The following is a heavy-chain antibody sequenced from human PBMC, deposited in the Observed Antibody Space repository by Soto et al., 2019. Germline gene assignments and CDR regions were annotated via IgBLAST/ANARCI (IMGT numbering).Heavy chain of an antibody. CDR1: GFSFKNYG. CDR2: ISNDGNNK. D-gene: IGHD6-6*01. V-gene: IGHV3-30*18. J-gene: IGHJ5*02. Sequence: AGGSLRLSCAASGFSFKNYGMNWVRQAPGKGLEWVALISNDGNNKYHADSVTGRFTISRDNSKNTLYLQMNSLRAEDTALYYCAKGSDMPTRPRGFDPWGQGTLVTVSS. CDR3: AKGSDMPTRPRGFDP.